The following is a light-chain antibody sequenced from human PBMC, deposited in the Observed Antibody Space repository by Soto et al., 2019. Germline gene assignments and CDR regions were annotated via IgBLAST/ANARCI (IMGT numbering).Light chain of an antibody. V-gene: IGKV3-20*01. CDR2: GAS. CDR3: QQYGSSSWT. CDR1: QSVSDN. J-gene: IGKJ1*01. Sequence: EIVLTQSPATLSLSPGERATLSCRASQSVSDNLAWYKQKPGQAPRLVIYGASSRATGIPDRFSGSGSGTDFTLTISRLEPEDFAVYYCQQYGSSSWTFGQGTKVDIK.